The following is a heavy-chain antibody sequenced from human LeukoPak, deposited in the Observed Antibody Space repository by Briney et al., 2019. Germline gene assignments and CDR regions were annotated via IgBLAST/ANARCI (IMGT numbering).Heavy chain of an antibody. CDR1: GFNVSSTY. V-gene: IGHV3-66*01. Sequence: GGSLRLSCVASGFNVSSTYMNWVRQAPGKGLEWVSLINSGGTTYYPDSVKGRFTVSRDNAKNSLYLQMNSLRDEDTAVYYCARNPGGIGDYWGQGTLVTVSS. CDR3: ARNPGGIGDY. D-gene: IGHD4-23*01. J-gene: IGHJ4*02. CDR2: INSGGTT.